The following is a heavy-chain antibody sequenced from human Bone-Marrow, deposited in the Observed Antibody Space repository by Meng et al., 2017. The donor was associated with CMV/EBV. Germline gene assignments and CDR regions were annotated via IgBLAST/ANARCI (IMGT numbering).Heavy chain of an antibody. CDR2: ISGSGGST. Sequence: GESLKISCVASGFTFSSYAMSWVRQAPGKGLEWVSAISGSGGSTYNADSVKGRFTISRDNSKNTLYLQMNSLRAEDTAVYYCATPGYQLLFPYYFDYWGQGTLVTVSS. CDR3: ATPGYQLLFPYYFDY. J-gene: IGHJ4*02. CDR1: GFTFSSYA. D-gene: IGHD2-2*01. V-gene: IGHV3-23*01.